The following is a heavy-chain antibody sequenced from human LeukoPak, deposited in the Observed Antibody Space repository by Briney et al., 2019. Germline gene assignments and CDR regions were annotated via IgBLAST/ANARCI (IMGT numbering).Heavy chain of an antibody. CDR1: GFSLSTSGVG. Sequence: SGPTLVKPTQTLTLTCTFSGFSLSTSGVGVGWIRQPPGKALEWLALIYWNDDKRYSPSLKSRLTITKDTSKNQVVLTMTNMDPVDTATYYCAHRPRAAAVFSFRDNWFDPWGQGTLVTVSS. V-gene: IGHV2-5*01. CDR2: IYWNDDK. J-gene: IGHJ5*02. D-gene: IGHD6-13*01. CDR3: AHRPRAAAVFSFRDNWFDP.